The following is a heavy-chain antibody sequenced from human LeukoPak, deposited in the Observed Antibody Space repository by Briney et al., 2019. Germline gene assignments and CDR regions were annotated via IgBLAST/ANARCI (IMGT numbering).Heavy chain of an antibody. CDR2: ISYDGSNK. CDR1: GFTFSSYG. CDR3: AKAVLRFLEWLPLNGMDV. J-gene: IGHJ6*02. Sequence: PGGSLRLSGTASGFTFSSYGMHWVRQAPGKGLEWVAVISYDGSNKYYADSVKGRFTISRDNSKNTLYLQMNSLRAEDTAVYYCAKAVLRFLEWLPLNGMDVWGQGTTVTVSS. D-gene: IGHD3-3*01. V-gene: IGHV3-30*18.